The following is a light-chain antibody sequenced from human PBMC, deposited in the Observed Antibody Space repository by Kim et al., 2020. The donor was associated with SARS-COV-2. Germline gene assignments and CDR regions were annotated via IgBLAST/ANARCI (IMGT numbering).Light chain of an antibody. J-gene: IGKJ2*01. Sequence: EIVMTQSPDTLSVSPGERASLSCRANQSVFRNLAWYQQIPGRAPRLLFSTASARASAIPARFSGGGSGTEFTLTISNLQSDDFAVYYCQQYHKWPDTFGQGTKLEI. CDR3: QQYHKWPDT. V-gene: IGKV3-15*01. CDR1: QSVFRN. CDR2: TAS.